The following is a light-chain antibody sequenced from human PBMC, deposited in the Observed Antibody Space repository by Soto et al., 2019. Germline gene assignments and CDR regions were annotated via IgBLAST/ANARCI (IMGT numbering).Light chain of an antibody. V-gene: IGKV3-20*01. J-gene: IGKJ5*01. CDR2: GGS. Sequence: EIVLTHSPGTLSLSPCERATLSFRASQTVYRNYLAWFQQKPGQAPRLLIYGGSSRATGIPDRFSGSGSGTDFTLTMSRLEPEDFAVYYCQQYSSSITFGQGTRLEIK. CDR1: QTVYRNY. CDR3: QQYSSSIT.